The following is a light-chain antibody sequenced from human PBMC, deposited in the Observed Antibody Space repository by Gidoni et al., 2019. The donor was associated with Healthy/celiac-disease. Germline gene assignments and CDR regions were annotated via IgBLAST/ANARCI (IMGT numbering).Light chain of an antibody. CDR3: QQSYSTWWT. J-gene: IGKJ1*01. CDR2: AAS. CDR1: QSISSY. Sequence: DIPLTQSPSSLSASVGDRVNITCRASQSISSYLNWYQQKPGKAPKLLIYAASSLQSGVPSRFSGSGSGTDFTLTISSLQPEDFATYYCQQSYSTWWTFGQGTKVEIK. V-gene: IGKV1-39*01.